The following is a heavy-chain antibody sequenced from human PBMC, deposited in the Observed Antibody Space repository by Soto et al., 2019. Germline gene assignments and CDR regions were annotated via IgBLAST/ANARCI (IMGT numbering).Heavy chain of an antibody. Sequence: QVRLVESGGGVVQPGRSLRLSCTASGFSFSSYAMYWFRQPPGKGLEWVAVISHDGINKHYADSVKGRVTVSRDNSKHSMDLQLNSLRGEDTAMYYCARDIYSSDYFVKGFEPWGQGTLVTVSS. CDR2: ISHDGINK. CDR1: GFSFSSYA. V-gene: IGHV3-30-3*01. D-gene: IGHD6-19*01. J-gene: IGHJ5*02. CDR3: ARDIYSSDYFVKGFEP.